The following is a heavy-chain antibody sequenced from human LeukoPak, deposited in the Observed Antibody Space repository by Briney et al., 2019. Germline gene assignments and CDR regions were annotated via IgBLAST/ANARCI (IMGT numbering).Heavy chain of an antibody. CDR1: ELTFSSYS. CDR3: ARDYQWSFDY. V-gene: IGHV3-48*02. Sequence: GGSLRLSCAASELTFSSYSMNWVRQAPGKGLEWVSYISSRSNIISYAGSVKGRFTISTDNAKNSLYLQMNSLRDEDTAVYYCARDYQWSFDYWGQGTLVTVSS. D-gene: IGHD2-15*01. J-gene: IGHJ4*02. CDR2: ISSRSNII.